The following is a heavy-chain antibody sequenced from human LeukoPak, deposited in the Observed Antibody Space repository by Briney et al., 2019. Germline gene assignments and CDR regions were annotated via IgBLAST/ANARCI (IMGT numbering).Heavy chain of an antibody. CDR2: INPSGGST. D-gene: IGHD3-22*01. J-gene: IGHJ3*02. Sequence: ASVKVSCKASGYTFTSYYMHWVRQAPGQGLEWMGIINPSGGSTSYAQKFQGRVTMTRDMSTSTVYMELSSLRSEDTAVYYCAREGIDSSGSSGAFDIWGQGTMVIVSS. CDR3: AREGIDSSGSSGAFDI. CDR1: GYTFTSYY. V-gene: IGHV1-46*01.